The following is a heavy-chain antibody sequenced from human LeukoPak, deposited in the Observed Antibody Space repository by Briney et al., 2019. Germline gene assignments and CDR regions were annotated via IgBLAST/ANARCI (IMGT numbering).Heavy chain of an antibody. V-gene: IGHV3-21*01. Sequence: GGSLRLSCAASGFTFSSYSMNWVRQAPGKGLEWVSSISSSSSYIYYADSVKGRFTISRDNAKNSLYLQMNSLRAEDTAVYYCARAGFIVGATVDWFDPWGQGTLVTVSS. J-gene: IGHJ5*02. D-gene: IGHD1-26*01. CDR3: ARAGFIVGATVDWFDP. CDR2: ISSSSSYI. CDR1: GFTFSSYS.